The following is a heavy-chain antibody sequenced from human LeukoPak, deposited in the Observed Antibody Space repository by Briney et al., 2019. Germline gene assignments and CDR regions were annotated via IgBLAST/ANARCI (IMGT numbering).Heavy chain of an antibody. Sequence: SVKVSCKASGGTFLSYAFNWVRQAPGQGLEWMGGIIGVLGAADYAQRYQGRVTITTDESTSTAYMELNGLTSDDTAVYFCATGYSGYDRIIYNYYMDVWGKGTTVTVSS. CDR1: GGTFLSYA. CDR3: ATGYSGYDRIIYNYYMDV. CDR2: IIGVLGAA. V-gene: IGHV1-69*05. J-gene: IGHJ6*03. D-gene: IGHD5-12*01.